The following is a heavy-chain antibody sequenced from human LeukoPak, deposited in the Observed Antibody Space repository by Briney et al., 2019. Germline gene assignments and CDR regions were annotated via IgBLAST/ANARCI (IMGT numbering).Heavy chain of an antibody. D-gene: IGHD3-3*01. CDR1: GYTFTSYD. V-gene: IGHV1-8*02. J-gene: IGHJ4*02. CDR2: MNPNSGNT. CDR3: ARGIWSGYYLDY. Sequence: ASVKVSCKASGYTFTSYDINWVRQATGQGLEWMGWMNPNSGNTGYAQKFQGRVTMTRNTSISTAYMELRSLRSEDTAVYYCARGIWSGYYLDYWGQGCLVTVSS.